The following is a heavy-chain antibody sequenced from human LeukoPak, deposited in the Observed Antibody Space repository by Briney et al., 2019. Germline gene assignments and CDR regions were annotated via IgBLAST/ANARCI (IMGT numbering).Heavy chain of an antibody. CDR2: INHSGST. V-gene: IGHV4-34*01. J-gene: IGHJ4*02. CDR1: GGSFSGYY. D-gene: IGHD4-11*01. CDR3: ARDITVPYFDY. Sequence: SETLSLTCAVYGGSFSGYYWSWIRQPPGKGLEWIGEINHSGSTNYNPSLKSRATISVDTSKNQFSLKLSSVTAADTAVYYCARDITVPYFDYWGQGTLVTVSS.